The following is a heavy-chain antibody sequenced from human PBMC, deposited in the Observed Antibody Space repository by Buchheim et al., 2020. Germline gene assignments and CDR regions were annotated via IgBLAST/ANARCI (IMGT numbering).Heavy chain of an antibody. Sequence: QVQLVESGGGVVQPGRSLRLSCAASGFTFSSYAMHWVRQAPGKGLEWVAVISYDGSNKYYADSVKGRFTISRDNSKNTLYLQMNSLRAEDTAVYYCASIGGLSSGLADVVDYWGQGTL. D-gene: IGHD3/OR15-3a*01. CDR3: ASIGGLSSGLADVVDY. CDR1: GFTFSSYA. CDR2: ISYDGSNK. V-gene: IGHV3-30*04. J-gene: IGHJ4*02.